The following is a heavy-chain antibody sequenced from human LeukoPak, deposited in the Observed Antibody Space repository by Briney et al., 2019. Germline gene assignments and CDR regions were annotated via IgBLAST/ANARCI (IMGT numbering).Heavy chain of an antibody. Sequence: SETLSLTCPVSGGSVSSGSYYWSWIRQPPGKGLEWIGYIYYSGSTNYNPSLKSRVTISVDTSKNQFSLKLSSVTAADTAVYYCARDVNYDILTGYYGMDVWGKGTTVTVSS. CDR1: GGSVSSGSYY. CDR2: IYYSGST. D-gene: IGHD3-9*01. V-gene: IGHV4-61*01. CDR3: ARDVNYDILTGYYGMDV. J-gene: IGHJ6*04.